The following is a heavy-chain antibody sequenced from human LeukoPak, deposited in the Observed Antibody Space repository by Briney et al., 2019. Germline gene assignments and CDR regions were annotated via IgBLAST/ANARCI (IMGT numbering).Heavy chain of an antibody. J-gene: IGHJ6*03. CDR1: GGTFSSYA. Sequence: SVKVSCKASGGTFSSYAISWVRQAPGQGLVWMGGIIPIFGTANYAQKFQGRVTITTDESTSTAYMELSSLRSEDTAVYYCARAQPDFESPAHPYYYDRDVWGKGTTVTVSS. CDR2: IIPIFGTA. CDR3: ARAQPDFESPAHPYYYDRDV. D-gene: IGHD2-2*01. V-gene: IGHV1-69*05.